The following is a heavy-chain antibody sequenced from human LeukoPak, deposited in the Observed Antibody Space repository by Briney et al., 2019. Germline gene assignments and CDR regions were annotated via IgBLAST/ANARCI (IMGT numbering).Heavy chain of an antibody. CDR2: IYYSGST. V-gene: IGHV4-39*02. Sequence: PSETLSLTCTVSGGSISSDSYYWGWIRQPPGKGLQWIGCIYYSGSTYYKPSLKSRVTISVDTSKNQFSLKLTSVTAADTAVYYCARERGIFGVVGIAGFKYNWFDPWGQGTLVTVSS. CDR1: GGSISSDSYY. J-gene: IGHJ5*02. D-gene: IGHD3-3*01. CDR3: ARERGIFGVVGIAGFKYNWFDP.